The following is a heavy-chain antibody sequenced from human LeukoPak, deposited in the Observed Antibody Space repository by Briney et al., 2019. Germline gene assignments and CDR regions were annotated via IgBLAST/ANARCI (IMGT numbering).Heavy chain of an antibody. D-gene: IGHD3-3*01. CDR3: VRTNYDFWSGSYYYYMDV. V-gene: IGHV4-59*01. CDR2: LYYNSGST. Sequence: PSETLSLTCTVSGGSISSYYWSWIRQPAGKGLEWIGYLYYNSGSTNYNPSLKSRVTISVDTSKNQFSLKLSSVTAADTAVYYCVRTNYDFWSGSYYYYMDVWGKGTTVTVSS. CDR1: GGSISSYY. J-gene: IGHJ6*03.